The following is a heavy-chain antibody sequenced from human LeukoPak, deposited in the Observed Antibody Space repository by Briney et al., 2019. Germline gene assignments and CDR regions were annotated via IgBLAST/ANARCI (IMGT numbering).Heavy chain of an antibody. CDR1: GLTFTGVNY. D-gene: IGHD5-12*01. CDR3: TKDRLSKWFDP. CDR2: INTNNGVT. Sequence: GASVKVSCEASGLTFTGVNYIHWVRQVPGQGPEWMGWINTNNGVTDYARKFQGRVTMTRDTSISTAYMELYRLTSDDMAMYYCTKDRLSKWFDPWGQGTLVTVSS. J-gene: IGHJ5*02. V-gene: IGHV1-2*02.